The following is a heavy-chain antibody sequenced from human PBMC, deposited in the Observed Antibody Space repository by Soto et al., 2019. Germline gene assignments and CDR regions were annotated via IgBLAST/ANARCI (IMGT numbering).Heavy chain of an antibody. CDR3: AREETDSLPYNRFAP. CDR2: ISSSSSYI. V-gene: IGHV3-21*01. CDR1: GFTFSSYS. J-gene: IGHJ5*02. Sequence: NPGGSLRLSCAASGFTFSSYSMNWFRQAPGKGLEWVSSISSSSSYIYYADSVKGRFTISRDNAKNSLYLQMNSLRAEDTAVYYCAREETDSLPYNRFAPSGQGTLVPVAS.